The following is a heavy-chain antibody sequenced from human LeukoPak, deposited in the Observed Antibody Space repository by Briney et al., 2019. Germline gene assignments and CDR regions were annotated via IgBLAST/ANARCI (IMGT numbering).Heavy chain of an antibody. CDR1: GYTFTGYY. CDR2: INPSGGST. Sequence: ASVKVSCKASGYTFTGYYMHWVRQAPGQGLEWMGIINPSGGSTSYAQKFQGRVTMTRDMSTSTVYMELSSLRSEDTAVYYCARDPIAVAGTFYMDVWGKGTTVTVSS. J-gene: IGHJ6*03. V-gene: IGHV1-46*01. D-gene: IGHD6-19*01. CDR3: ARDPIAVAGTFYMDV.